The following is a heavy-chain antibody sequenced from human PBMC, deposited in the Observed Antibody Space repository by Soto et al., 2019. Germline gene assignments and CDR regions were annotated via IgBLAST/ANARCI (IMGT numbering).Heavy chain of an antibody. J-gene: IGHJ4*02. Sequence: GGSLRLSCAASGFTFSSYAMSWVRQAPGKGLEWVSAISGSGGSTYYADSVKGRFTISRDNSKNTLYLQMNSLRAEDTAVYYCANILFPARIVVVPAANPVFYYWGQGTLVTVSS. V-gene: IGHV3-23*01. D-gene: IGHD2-2*01. CDR3: ANILFPARIVVVPAANPVFYY. CDR2: ISGSGGST. CDR1: GFTFSSYA.